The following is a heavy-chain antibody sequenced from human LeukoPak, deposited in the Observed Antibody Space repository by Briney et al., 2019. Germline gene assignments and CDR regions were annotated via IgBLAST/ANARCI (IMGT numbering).Heavy chain of an antibody. D-gene: IGHD4-11*01. CDR1: GFTFYSYW. V-gene: IGHV3-74*01. CDR3: VRSAFLTTEFYFDY. CDR2: INGDGSTS. J-gene: IGHJ4*02. Sequence: GGSLRLSCAASGFTFYSYWMHWVRQAPGKGLVWVSCINGDGSTSNYADSVKGRFTISRDNAKNTLYLQMNSLRAEDTAVYYCVRSAFLTTEFYFDYWGQGTLVTVSS.